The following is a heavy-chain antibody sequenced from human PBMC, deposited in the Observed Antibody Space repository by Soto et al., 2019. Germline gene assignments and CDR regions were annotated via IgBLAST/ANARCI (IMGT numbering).Heavy chain of an antibody. J-gene: IGHJ5*02. D-gene: IGHD3-22*01. CDR2: IYYSGST. CDR1: GGSISSGGYY. V-gene: IGHV4-31*03. Sequence: QVQLQESGPGLVKPSQTLSLTCTVSGGSISSGGYYWSWIRQHPGKGLEWIGYIYYSGSTYYNPSLTSRVTISVDPSKNQFSLKLRSVTAADTAVYYCAISSGYADWFDPWGQGTLVTVSS. CDR3: AISSGYADWFDP.